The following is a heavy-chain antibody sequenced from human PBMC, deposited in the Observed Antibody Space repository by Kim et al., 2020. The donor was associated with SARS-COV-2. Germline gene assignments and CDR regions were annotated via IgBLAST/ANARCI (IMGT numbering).Heavy chain of an antibody. CDR3: ARHDKITMVRGVNNWFDS. V-gene: IGHV4-39*01. CDR1: GGSISRSSYY. Sequence: SETLSLTCTVSGGSISRSSYYWGWIRQPPGKGLEWIGSIYYSGSTYYNPSLKSRVTISVDTSKNQFSLKLSSVTAADTAVYYCARHDKITMVRGVNNWFDSWGQGTLVTVSS. CDR2: IYYSGST. D-gene: IGHD3-10*01. J-gene: IGHJ5*01.